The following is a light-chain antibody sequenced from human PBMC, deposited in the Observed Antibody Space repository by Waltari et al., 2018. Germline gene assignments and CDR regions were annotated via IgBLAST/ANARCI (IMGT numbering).Light chain of an antibody. Sequence: SYVLTQPPSVSVAPGQTARLTCGGNNLGTKSVHWHQQKPGPAPLVVVYDNSARASGIPERFSGSNSGNTATLTISRVEAGDEADFYCQVWDSTSDHQVFGTGTKVTVL. V-gene: IGLV3-21*02. J-gene: IGLJ1*01. CDR1: NLGTKS. CDR2: DNS. CDR3: QVWDSTSDHQV.